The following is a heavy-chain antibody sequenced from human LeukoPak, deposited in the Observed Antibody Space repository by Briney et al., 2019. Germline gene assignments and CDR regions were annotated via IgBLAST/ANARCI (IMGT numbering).Heavy chain of an antibody. CDR2: ISYDGSNK. J-gene: IGHJ4*02. V-gene: IGHV3-30-3*01. CDR1: GFTFSSYA. CDR3: ARAPRGGDSSWYLDY. D-gene: IGHD6-13*01. Sequence: PGGSLRLSCAASGFTFSSYAMHWVRQAPGKGLEWVAVISYDGSNKYYADSVKGRFTISRDNSKNTLYLQMNSLRAEDTAVYYCARAPRGGDSSWYLDYWGQGTLVTVSS.